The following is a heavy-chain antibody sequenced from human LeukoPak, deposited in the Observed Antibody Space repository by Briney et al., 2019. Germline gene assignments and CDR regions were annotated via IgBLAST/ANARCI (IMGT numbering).Heavy chain of an antibody. Sequence: GESLKISCMGSGYSFTYYWIAWVRQMPGKGLEWMGIIYPGDSDTRYSPSFQGQVTISADKSISTSYLQWSSLKASDTAMYYCARQDGFTQYYFDYWGQGALVTVSS. CDR3: ARQDGFTQYYFDY. D-gene: IGHD6-19*01. V-gene: IGHV5-51*01. CDR1: GYSFTYYW. CDR2: IYPGDSDT. J-gene: IGHJ4*02.